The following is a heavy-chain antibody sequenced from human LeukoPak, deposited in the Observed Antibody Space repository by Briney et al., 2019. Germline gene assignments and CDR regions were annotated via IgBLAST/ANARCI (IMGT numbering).Heavy chain of an antibody. J-gene: IGHJ4*02. CDR2: INPNSGGT. D-gene: IGHD3-3*01. CDR1: GYTFTGYY. Sequence: ASVKVSCKASGYTFTGYYMHWVRQAPGQGLEWMGWINPNSGGTNYAQKFQGRVTMTRDTSISTAYMELSRLRSDDTAVYYCARDSSRVAIFDYWGQGTLVTVSS. CDR3: ARDSSRVAIFDY. V-gene: IGHV1-2*02.